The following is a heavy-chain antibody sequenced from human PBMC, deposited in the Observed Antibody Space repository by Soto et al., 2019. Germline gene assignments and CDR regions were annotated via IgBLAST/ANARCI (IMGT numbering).Heavy chain of an antibody. CDR2: IYYSGST. D-gene: IGHD1-26*01. CDR1: GGSISSYY. J-gene: IGHJ6*02. Sequence: PETLSSTCTVSGGSISSYYWSWIRQPPGKVLEWIGYIYYSGSTNYNPSLKSRVTISVDTSKNQFSLKLSSVTAADTAVYYCARAPQIIVGATSSYNYAMDLWGQLTT. V-gene: IGHV4-59*01. CDR3: ARAPQIIVGATSSYNYAMDL.